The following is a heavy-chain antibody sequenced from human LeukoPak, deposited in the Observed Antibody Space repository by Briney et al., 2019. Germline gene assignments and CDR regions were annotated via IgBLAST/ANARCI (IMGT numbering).Heavy chain of an antibody. Sequence: GGSLRLSCAASGLMFSTSGMHWVRQAPGKGLEWVAFIQYDGSEIYYADSLKGRFTISRDNSKNTLYQQMNSLRAEDTAVFYCARESGAAKIGQMLNYWGQGTLVTVSS. CDR3: ARESGAAKIGQMLNY. CDR2: IQYDGSEI. D-gene: IGHD3-10*02. CDR1: GLMFSTSG. J-gene: IGHJ4*02. V-gene: IGHV3-30*02.